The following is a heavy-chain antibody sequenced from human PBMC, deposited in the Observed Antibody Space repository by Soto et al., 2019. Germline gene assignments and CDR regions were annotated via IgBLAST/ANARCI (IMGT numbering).Heavy chain of an antibody. CDR1: GGTFSSYT. Sequence: ASVKVSCKASGGTFSSYTISWVRQAPGQGLECMGRIIPILGIANYAQKFQGRVTITADKSTSTAYMELSSLRSEDTAVYYCARSYYDILTGYYGPRAEYFQHWGQGTLVTVSA. D-gene: IGHD3-9*01. J-gene: IGHJ1*01. V-gene: IGHV1-69*02. CDR3: ARSYYDILTGYYGPRAEYFQH. CDR2: IIPILGIA.